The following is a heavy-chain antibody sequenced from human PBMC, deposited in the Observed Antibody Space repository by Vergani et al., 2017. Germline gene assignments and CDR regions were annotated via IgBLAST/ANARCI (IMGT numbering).Heavy chain of an antibody. CDR1: GYTFTGYY. CDR2: INPNSGGT. Sequence: QVQLVQSGAEVKKPGASVKVSCKASGYTFTGYYMHWVRQAPGQGLEWMGWINPNSGGTNYAQKFQGRVTMTRDTSISTAYVELSRLRSDDTAVYYCARAGIAAGYYYYYYYMDVWGKGTTVTVSS. V-gene: IGHV1-2*02. CDR3: ARAGIAAGYYYYYYYMDV. D-gene: IGHD6-13*01. J-gene: IGHJ6*03.